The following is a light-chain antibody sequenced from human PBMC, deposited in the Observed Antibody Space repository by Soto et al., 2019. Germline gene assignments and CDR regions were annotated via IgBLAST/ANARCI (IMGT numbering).Light chain of an antibody. CDR1: QSVGTN. V-gene: IGKV3-15*01. Sequence: EIVMTQSPATLSVSPGERATLSCRASQSVGTNLAWYHQKPGQAPRLLIYDASTRANGIPARFSGSRSGTEFTLTISSLQSEDSAVYYCQQYGNWPPYTFGQGTKLEIK. CDR3: QQYGNWPPYT. CDR2: DAS. J-gene: IGKJ2*01.